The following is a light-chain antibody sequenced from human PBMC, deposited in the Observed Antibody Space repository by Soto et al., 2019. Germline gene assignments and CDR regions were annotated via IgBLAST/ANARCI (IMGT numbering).Light chain of an antibody. CDR2: AAS. CDR1: QGISSY. CDR3: QQLNSNPYT. J-gene: IGKJ2*01. V-gene: IGKV1-9*01. Sequence: DIQLTQSPSFLSASVGDRVTVTCRASQGISSYLAWYQQKPGKAPKLLIYAASTLQSGVPSRFSGSGSETEFTLTISSLQPEDFATYYCQQLNSNPYTFGQGSKLEIK.